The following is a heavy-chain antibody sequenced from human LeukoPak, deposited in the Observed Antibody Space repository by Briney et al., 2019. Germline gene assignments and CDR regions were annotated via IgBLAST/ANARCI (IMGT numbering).Heavy chain of an antibody. V-gene: IGHV3-20*04. J-gene: IGHJ3*02. CDR1: GFTFDDYG. CDR2: INWNGGST. Sequence: GGSLRLSCAAPGFTFDDYGMRWVRHAPGKGLEWVSGINWNGGSTGYADSVKGRFTISRDNAKNSLYLQMNSLRAEDTALYYCARAGGLRGAFDIWGQGTMVTVSS. CDR3: ARAGGLRGAFDI. D-gene: IGHD4-17*01.